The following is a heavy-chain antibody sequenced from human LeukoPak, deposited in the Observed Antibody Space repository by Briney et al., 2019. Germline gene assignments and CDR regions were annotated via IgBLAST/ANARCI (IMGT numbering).Heavy chain of an antibody. V-gene: IGHV3-48*04. J-gene: IGHJ6*02. Sequence: WGSLRLSCAASGFTFSSYSMNRVRQAPGKGLEWVSYISSRSSTIYYADSVKGRFTISRDNAKNSMYLQMNSLRAEDTAVYYCARARLRLGRTYGMDVWGQGTTVTVSS. D-gene: IGHD3-16*01. CDR3: ARARLRLGRTYGMDV. CDR1: GFTFSSYS. CDR2: ISSRSSTI.